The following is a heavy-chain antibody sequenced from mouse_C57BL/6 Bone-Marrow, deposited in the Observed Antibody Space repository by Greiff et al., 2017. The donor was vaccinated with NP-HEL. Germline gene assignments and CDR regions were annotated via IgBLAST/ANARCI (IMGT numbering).Heavy chain of an antibody. CDR3: ARRNYYAMDY. CDR2: FTSDGGST. V-gene: IGHV5-2*01. Sequence: EVKLMESGGGLVQPGESLKLSCESNEYEFPSHAMSWVRKTPEKRLGLVAAFTSDGGSTYYPDTMERRFIISRDNTKKTLYLQMSSLRSEDTALYYCARRNYYAMDYWGQGTSVTVSS. J-gene: IGHJ4*01. CDR1: EYEFPSHA.